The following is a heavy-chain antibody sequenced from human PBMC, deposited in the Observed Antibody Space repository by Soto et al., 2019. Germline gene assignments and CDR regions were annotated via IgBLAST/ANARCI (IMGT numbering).Heavy chain of an antibody. CDR3: AHRLPGPSGYDV. CDR2: VYWNDEP. Sequence: QITLKESGPTLVKPTQTLTLTCTFSGFSLTSGVVGVGWIRQPPGEALEWLALVYWNDEPYYHPSLRNRLTITRDPSKNQVVLTMTNMDPVDTATYYCAHRLPGPSGYDVWGQGTKVTVSS. D-gene: IGHD6-13*01. V-gene: IGHV2-5*01. CDR1: GFSLTSGVVG. J-gene: IGHJ6*02.